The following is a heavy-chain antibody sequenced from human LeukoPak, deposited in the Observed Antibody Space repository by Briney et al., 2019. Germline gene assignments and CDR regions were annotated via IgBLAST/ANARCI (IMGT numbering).Heavy chain of an antibody. J-gene: IGHJ3*02. V-gene: IGHV3-20*01. Sequence: GGSLRLSCAASGFTFDDYGMSWVRQAPGNGLEWVSGINWNGGSTGYADSVKGRFTISRDNAKNSLYLQMNSLRAEDTALYHCARGNYYDSSGTDAFDIWGQGTMVTVSS. CDR2: INWNGGST. CDR3: ARGNYYDSSGTDAFDI. D-gene: IGHD3-22*01. CDR1: GFTFDDYG.